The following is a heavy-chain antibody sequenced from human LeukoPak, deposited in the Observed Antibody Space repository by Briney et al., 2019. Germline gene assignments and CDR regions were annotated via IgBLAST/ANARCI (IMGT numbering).Heavy chain of an antibody. CDR2: INTDGGNT. CDR3: ARGGPVYDFWSGYFGTTHNWFDP. V-gene: IGHV3-74*01. Sequence: GGSLRLSCAASGFTFSGYWMHWVRQAPGKGLVWVSRINTDGGNTNYADSVKGRFTISRDNAKDTLYLQMNSLRAEDTAVYYCARGGPVYDFWSGYFGTTHNWFDPWGQGTLVTVSS. J-gene: IGHJ5*02. CDR1: GFTFSGYW. D-gene: IGHD3-3*01.